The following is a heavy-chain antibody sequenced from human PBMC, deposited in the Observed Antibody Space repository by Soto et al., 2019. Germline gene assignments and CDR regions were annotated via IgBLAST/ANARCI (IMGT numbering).Heavy chain of an antibody. V-gene: IGHV4-31*03. J-gene: IGHJ4*02. Sequence: PADTLSLTCTVSGGSISSGGYYWSWIRQHPGKGLEWIGYIYYSGSTYYNPSLKSRVTISVDTSKNQFSLKLSSVTAADTAVYYCERETVVTETYHFDYWGQGTLVTVSS. CDR3: ERETVVTETYHFDY. CDR2: IYYSGST. CDR1: GGSISSGGYY. D-gene: IGHD1-7*01.